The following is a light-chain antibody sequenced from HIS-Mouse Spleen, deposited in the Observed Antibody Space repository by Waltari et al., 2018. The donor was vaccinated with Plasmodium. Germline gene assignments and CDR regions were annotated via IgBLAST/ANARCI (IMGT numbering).Light chain of an antibody. CDR2: EDS. Sequence: SYELTQPPSVSVSPGQTARITCSGDALPNKYAYWYQQKSGQAPVLGIDEDSKRPSGIPERFSSSRSWTMATLTIRGAQVEDEADYYCYSTDSSGNHRVFGGGTKLTVL. CDR1: ALPNKY. V-gene: IGLV3-10*01. CDR3: YSTDSSGNHRV. J-gene: IGLJ3*02.